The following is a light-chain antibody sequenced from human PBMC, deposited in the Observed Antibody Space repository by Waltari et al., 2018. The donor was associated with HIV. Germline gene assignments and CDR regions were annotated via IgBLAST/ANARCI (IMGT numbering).Light chain of an antibody. CDR3: SSYTSTFSYV. Sequence: QSALTQPASVSGSPGQSITISCTGTSSDVGGYNYVSWYQQEPGKAPKLMIVDVSKRPSGVSNRFSGSKSGNTASLTISGLQAEDEADYYCSSYTSTFSYVFGTGTKVTVL. V-gene: IGLV2-14*01. CDR2: DVS. CDR1: SSDVGGYNY. J-gene: IGLJ1*01.